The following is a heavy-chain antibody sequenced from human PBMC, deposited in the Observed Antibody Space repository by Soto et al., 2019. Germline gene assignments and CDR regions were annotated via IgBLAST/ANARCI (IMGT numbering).Heavy chain of an antibody. Sequence: EVQLLESGGGLVQPGGSLGLSGAASGFTFDIYAMSWVPQPPGKGLEWVSTIIGRGGTPYYADSVKGRFTISRDNSKNTLYVQMNSLRADDTAEYYCAKHSGYDHYYDMDVWGQGTTVTVSS. CDR2: IIGRGGTP. CDR1: GFTFDIYA. D-gene: IGHD5-12*01. J-gene: IGHJ6*02. V-gene: IGHV3-23*01. CDR3: AKHSGYDHYYDMDV.